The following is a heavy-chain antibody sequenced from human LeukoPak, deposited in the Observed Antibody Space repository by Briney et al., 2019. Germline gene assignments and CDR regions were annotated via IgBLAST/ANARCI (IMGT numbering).Heavy chain of an antibody. CDR2: LNHSGST. Sequence: PSETLSLTCAVYGGSFSGYYWSWIRQPPGKGLEWSGELNHSGSTNYNPSLKSRVTISVYTSQNQFSRKLSSVTAADTAVYYCARSPRSSLYRKLMDYFDYWGPGTLVTVSS. J-gene: IGHJ4*02. V-gene: IGHV4-34*01. D-gene: IGHD6-13*01. CDR3: ARSPRSSLYRKLMDYFDY. CDR1: GGSFSGYY.